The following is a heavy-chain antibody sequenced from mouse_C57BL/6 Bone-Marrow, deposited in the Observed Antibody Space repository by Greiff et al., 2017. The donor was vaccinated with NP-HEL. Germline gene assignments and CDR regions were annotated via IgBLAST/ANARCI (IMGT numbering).Heavy chain of an antibody. J-gene: IGHJ2*01. D-gene: IGHD1-1*01. Sequence: EVMLVESGAELVKPGASVKLSCTASGFNIQDYYMHWVKQRTEQGLEWIGRIDPEDGEPKYAPKFQGKATITADTSSNTAYLQLSSLTSEDTSVYYCARTPYYYGRDYWGQGTTLTVSS. CDR1: GFNIQDYY. V-gene: IGHV14-2*01. CDR2: IDPEDGEP. CDR3: ARTPYYYGRDY.